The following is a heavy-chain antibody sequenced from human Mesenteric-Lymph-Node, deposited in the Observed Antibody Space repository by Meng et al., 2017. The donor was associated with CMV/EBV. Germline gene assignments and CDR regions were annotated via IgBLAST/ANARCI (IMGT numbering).Heavy chain of an antibody. CDR2: MNPNSGNT. J-gene: IGHJ6*02. D-gene: IGHD4-23*01. CDR3: ARVRRTFNSHYYYYDMDV. V-gene: IGHV1-8*01. CDR1: GYTFTSYD. Sequence: ASVKVSCKASGYTFTSYDINWVRQATGQGLEWMGWMNPNSGNTGYAQKFQGRVTMTRNTSISTAYMELSSLRSEDTAVYYCARVRRTFNSHYYYYDMDVWGQGTTVTVSS.